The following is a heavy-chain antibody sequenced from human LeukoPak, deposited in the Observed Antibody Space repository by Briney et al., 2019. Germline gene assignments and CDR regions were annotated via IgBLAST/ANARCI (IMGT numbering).Heavy chain of an antibody. CDR3: ARGDFYYDSSGPAHLKHAFDI. D-gene: IGHD3-22*01. CDR1: GYTFTSYD. CDR2: MNPNSGNT. V-gene: IGHV1-8*01. Sequence: GASVKVSCKASGYTFTSYDINWVRQATGQGLEWMGWMNPNSGNTGYAQKFQGRVTMTRNTSISTAYMELSSLRSEDTAVYYCARGDFYYDSSGPAHLKHAFDIWGQGTMVTVSS. J-gene: IGHJ3*02.